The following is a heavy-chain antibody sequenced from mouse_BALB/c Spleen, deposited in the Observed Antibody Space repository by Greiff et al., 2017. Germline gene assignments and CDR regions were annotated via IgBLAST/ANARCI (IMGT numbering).Heavy chain of an antibody. CDR2: IYPGTGAT. V-gene: IGHV1S132*01. D-gene: IGHD2-1*01. CDR1: GYTFTSYW. CDR3: ARGGKSDDGNYEAMDY. Sequence: QVQLQQSGAELVKPGASVKLSCKTSGYTFTSYWIQWVKQRPGQGLGWIGEIYPGTGATYYNEKFKGKATLTIDTSSSTAYMQLSSLTSEDSAVYFCARGGKSDDGNYEAMDYWGQGTSVTVSS. J-gene: IGHJ4*01.